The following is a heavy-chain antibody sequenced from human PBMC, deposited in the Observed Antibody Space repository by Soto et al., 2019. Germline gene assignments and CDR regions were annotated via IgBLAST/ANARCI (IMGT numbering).Heavy chain of an antibody. V-gene: IGHV3-73*01. CDR3: TRVEEFNPNYGLDV. Sequence: ASGKGLEWVGRIRTKPNSYATAYAASVKGRFTISRDDSKNTAYLQMNSLKTEDTAVYFCTRVEEFNPNYGLDVWRQGTTVTVSS. J-gene: IGHJ6*02. CDR2: IRTKPNSYAT.